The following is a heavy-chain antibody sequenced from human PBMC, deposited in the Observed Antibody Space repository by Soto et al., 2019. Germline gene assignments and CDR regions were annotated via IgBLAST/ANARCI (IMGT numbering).Heavy chain of an antibody. CDR2: IFHDGTA. D-gene: IGHD2-8*01. Sequence: SETLSLTCAVSGVSISSGNWWTWVRQTPQRGLEYIGEIFHDGTANYYPSFERRVAISVDTSKNQFSLKLTSVTAADTAIYFCARLVYDTRLNYMYFDFWGQVALVTVSS. CDR3: ARLVYDTRLNYMYFDF. J-gene: IGHJ4*02. V-gene: IGHV4-4*02. CDR1: GVSISSGNW.